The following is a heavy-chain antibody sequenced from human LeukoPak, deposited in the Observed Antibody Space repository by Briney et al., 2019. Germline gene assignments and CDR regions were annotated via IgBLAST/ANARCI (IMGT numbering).Heavy chain of an antibody. J-gene: IGHJ4*02. D-gene: IGHD3-16*01. CDR3: TTEYFGGFEY. Sequence: GGSLRLSCVVSTFTKSWMNWVRQAPGKGLEWVGRVKNRGDGRTTDYAAPVKGRFIISRDDSKKTVYLQMDSLKTEDTAVYFCTTEYFGGFEYWGQGTLVTVSS. CDR2: VKNRGDGRTT. V-gene: IGHV3-15*07. CDR1: TFTKSW.